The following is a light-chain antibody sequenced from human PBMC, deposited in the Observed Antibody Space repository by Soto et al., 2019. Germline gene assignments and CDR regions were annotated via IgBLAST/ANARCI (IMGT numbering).Light chain of an antibody. J-gene: IGKJ5*01. CDR1: QSVSSY. Sequence: EIVLTQSPATLSLSPGERATLSCRASQSVSSYLAWYQQKPGQAPRLLIYDASNRATGIPARFRGSGSGTDFTLTISSLEPEDFAVYYCQQRSNWLPGITFGQGTRLEIK. CDR3: QQRSNWLPGIT. V-gene: IGKV3-11*01. CDR2: DAS.